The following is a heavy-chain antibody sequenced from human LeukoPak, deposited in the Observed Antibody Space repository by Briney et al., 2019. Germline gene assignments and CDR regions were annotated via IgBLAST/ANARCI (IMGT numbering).Heavy chain of an antibody. Sequence: GASVKVSCKASGYTFTSFVISWVRQAPGQGLEWMGWISAYNGNTNYAQNLLDRVTMTTDTSTSTAYMEVRNLRSDDTAVYYCARRGSCSSSSCQPIDHWGQGTLVIVSS. D-gene: IGHD2-2*01. V-gene: IGHV1-18*01. J-gene: IGHJ4*02. CDR1: GYTFTSFV. CDR3: ARRGSCSSSSCQPIDH. CDR2: ISAYNGNT.